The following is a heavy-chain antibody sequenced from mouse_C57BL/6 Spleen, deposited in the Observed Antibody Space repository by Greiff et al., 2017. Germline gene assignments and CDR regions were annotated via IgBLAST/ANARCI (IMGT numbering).Heavy chain of an antibody. J-gene: IGHJ3*01. D-gene: IGHD2-1*01. V-gene: IGHV1-37*01. Sequence: VQLQQSGPELVKPGASVKISCKASGYSFTGYFMNWVKQSHGKSLEWIGRINPYNGDTFYNQKFKGEATLTVDKSSSTDHMELLSLTSEDFAVYYCARGRGYTDYGNYVEFAYWGQGTLVTVSA. CDR3: ARGRGYTDYGNYVEFAY. CDR1: GYSFTGYF. CDR2: INPYNGDT.